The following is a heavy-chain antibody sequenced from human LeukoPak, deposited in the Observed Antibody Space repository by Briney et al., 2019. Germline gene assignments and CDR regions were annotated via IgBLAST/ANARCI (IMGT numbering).Heavy chain of an antibody. J-gene: IGHJ3*02. Sequence: GGSLRLSCEASGFTFSSYGMHWVRQAPGKGLEWVAVISYDGSNKYYADSVKGRFTISRDNSKNTLYLQMNSLRAEDTAVYYCAKDQYRITMIVVPDAFHIWGQGTMVTVSS. V-gene: IGHV3-30*18. CDR1: GFTFSSYG. CDR2: ISYDGSNK. D-gene: IGHD3-22*01. CDR3: AKDQYRITMIVVPDAFHI.